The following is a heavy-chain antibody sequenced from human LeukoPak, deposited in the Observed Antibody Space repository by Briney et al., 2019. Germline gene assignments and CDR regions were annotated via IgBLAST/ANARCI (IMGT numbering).Heavy chain of an antibody. D-gene: IGHD2-21*02. J-gene: IGHJ3*02. CDR2: IWYDGSNK. CDR1: GFTFSSYG. V-gene: IGHV3-33*06. CDR3: AKDLAYCGGDCYYDAFDI. Sequence: GRSLRLSCAASGFTFSSYGMHWVRRAPGKGLEWVAVIWYDGSNKYYADSVKGRFTISRDNSKNTLYLQMNSLRAEDTAVYYCAKDLAYCGGDCYYDAFDIWGQGTMVTVSS.